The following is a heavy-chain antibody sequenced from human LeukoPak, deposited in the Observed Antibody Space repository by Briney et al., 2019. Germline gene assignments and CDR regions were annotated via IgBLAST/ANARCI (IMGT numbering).Heavy chain of an antibody. D-gene: IGHD5-24*01. V-gene: IGHV3-21*01. CDR2: ISSTSTYI. CDR1: GFTFSSYS. CDR3: ARDPLEGSWYFDL. J-gene: IGHJ2*01. Sequence: PGGSLRLSCAASGFTFSSYSVSWVRQAPGKGLEWVSFISSTSTYIYYADSVKGRFTISRDNAKNSLFLQMNSLRAEDTAVYYCARDPLEGSWYFDLWGRGTLVTVSS.